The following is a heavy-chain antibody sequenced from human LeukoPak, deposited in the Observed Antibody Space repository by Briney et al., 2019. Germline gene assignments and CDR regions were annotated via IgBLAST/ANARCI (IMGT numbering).Heavy chain of an antibody. CDR2: IIPILGIA. D-gene: IGHD4-17*01. CDR1: GGTFSSYT. V-gene: IGHV1-69*02. CDR3: ARGGLGMTTVTKFDY. J-gene: IGHJ4*02. Sequence: ASVKVSCKASGGTFSSYTISWVRQAPGQGLEWMGRIIPILGIANYAQKFQGRVTITADKSTSTAYMELSSLRSEDTAVYYCARGGLGMTTVTKFDYWGQWTLVTVSS.